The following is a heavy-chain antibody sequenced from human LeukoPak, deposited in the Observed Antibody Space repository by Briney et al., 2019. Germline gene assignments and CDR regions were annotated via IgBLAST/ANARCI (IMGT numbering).Heavy chain of an antibody. CDR3: AKEIWPTVTTPGWTYFDY. CDR2: IRYDGSNK. V-gene: IGHV3-30*02. D-gene: IGHD4-17*01. CDR1: GFTFSSYG. J-gene: IGHJ4*02. Sequence: GGSLSLSCAAPGFTFSSYGMHWVRQAAGKGLEWVSFIRYDGSNKYYADSVKGRFTISRDNSKNTLYLQMNSLRAEDTAVYYCAKEIWPTVTTPGWTYFDYWGQGALVTVSS.